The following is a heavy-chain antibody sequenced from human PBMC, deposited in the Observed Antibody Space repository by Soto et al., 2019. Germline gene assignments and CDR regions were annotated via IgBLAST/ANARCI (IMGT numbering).Heavy chain of an antibody. CDR1: DVSINSGGYY. Sequence: SETLSLTCTVSDVSINSGGYYWSWIRQPPGKGLEWIGYIYFSGTTYYNPSLKSRVTISVDTSKNQFSLKLTSVTAADTAVYYCVREIEYYGSGSHEFDPWGQGILVTVSS. CDR2: IYFSGTT. D-gene: IGHD3-10*01. CDR3: VREIEYYGSGSHEFDP. V-gene: IGHV4-31*03. J-gene: IGHJ5*02.